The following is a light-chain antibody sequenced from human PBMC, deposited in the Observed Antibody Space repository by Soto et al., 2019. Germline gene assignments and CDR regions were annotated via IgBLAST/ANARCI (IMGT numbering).Light chain of an antibody. V-gene: IGLV1-40*01. J-gene: IGLJ1*01. CDR3: QSYDSSLSGPF. Sequence: QSVLTNPPSVSGAPGQRVTISCTGSSSNIGAGYDVHWYQQLPGTAPKLLIYGNSNRPSGVPDRFSGSKSGTSASLAITGLQAEDEADYYCQSYDSSLSGPFFGTGTKVTVL. CDR1: SSNIGAGYD. CDR2: GNS.